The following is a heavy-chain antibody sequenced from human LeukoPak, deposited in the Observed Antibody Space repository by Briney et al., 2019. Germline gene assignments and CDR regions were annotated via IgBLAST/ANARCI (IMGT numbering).Heavy chain of an antibody. Sequence: GGSLRLSCVVSGFTLSKYGMHWVRQAPDKGLEWVAVISYDGSNKDYADSVKGRFTISRDISKNTLYLQMNSLGAEDTAVYYCAKVGGYGELLSRELDYWGQGTLVTVSS. J-gene: IGHJ4*02. D-gene: IGHD3-10*01. CDR2: ISYDGSNK. CDR3: AKVGGYGELLSRELDY. V-gene: IGHV3-30*18. CDR1: GFTLSKYG.